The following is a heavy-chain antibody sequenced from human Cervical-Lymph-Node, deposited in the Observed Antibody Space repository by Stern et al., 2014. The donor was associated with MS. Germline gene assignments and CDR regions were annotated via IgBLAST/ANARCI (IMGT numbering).Heavy chain of an antibody. J-gene: IGHJ4*02. D-gene: IGHD3-9*01. V-gene: IGHV1-18*04. CDR2: IIAYNGNT. CDR1: GYTFTSYS. Sequence: QVQLVQSGGEVKKPGASVKVSCKASGYTFTSYSITWVRQAPGQGLEWMGWIIAYNGNTNYAQSLQGRVTMTTDTSTNTAYMELTSLRSDDTALYYYARAHTDWSLGIDYWAQGTLVTVSS. CDR3: ARAHTDWSLGIDY.